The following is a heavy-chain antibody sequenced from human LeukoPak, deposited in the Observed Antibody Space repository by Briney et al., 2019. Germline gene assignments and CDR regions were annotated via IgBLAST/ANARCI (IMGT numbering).Heavy chain of an antibody. V-gene: IGHV3-7*01. Sequence: GSLRLSCAASGFTFTSHWMSWVRQAPGKGLEWVARMNLDGSEKYYVDSVKGRFTISRDNAKTSLYLEMNSLRAEDTAVYYCARVATYCTNGVCYTRFDYWGQGTLVTVSS. CDR3: ARVATYCTNGVCYTRFDY. J-gene: IGHJ4*01. D-gene: IGHD2-8*01. CDR2: MNLDGSEK. CDR1: GFTFTSHW.